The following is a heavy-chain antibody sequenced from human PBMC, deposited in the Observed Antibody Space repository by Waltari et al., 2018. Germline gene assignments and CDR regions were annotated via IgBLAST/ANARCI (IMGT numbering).Heavy chain of an antibody. V-gene: IGHV3-53*01. D-gene: IGHD1-1*01. Sequence: VRLVESGGGLIHPGGSLRISCAASGLSVSNNYMHWVRQAPGKGLEWVSVIYTGEMTYYSDAVKGRFTISRDISKNMVYLQMNNLRAEDTALYYCARDTTSRERAGDWGQGTLVTVSS. CDR1: GLSVSNNY. CDR2: IYTGEMT. CDR3: ARDTTSRERAGD. J-gene: IGHJ4*02.